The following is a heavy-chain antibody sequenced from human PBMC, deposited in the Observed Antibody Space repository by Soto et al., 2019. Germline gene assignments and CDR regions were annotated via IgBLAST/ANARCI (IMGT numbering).Heavy chain of an antibody. J-gene: IGHJ4*02. D-gene: IGHD4-17*01. Sequence: EVQLLESGGGLVQAGGSLRLSCAASGFTFSRDGMSWVRQAPGKGLEWVSLITDNGGSTYYADSVKGRFTISRDNTKNQLFLQMNSLRAEDTAVYYCAKERATTTAFDYWGQGALVTVSS. CDR3: AKERATTTAFDY. V-gene: IGHV3-23*01. CDR1: GFTFSRDG. CDR2: ITDNGGST.